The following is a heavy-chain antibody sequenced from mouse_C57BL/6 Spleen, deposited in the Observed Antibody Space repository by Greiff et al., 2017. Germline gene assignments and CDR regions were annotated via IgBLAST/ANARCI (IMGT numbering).Heavy chain of an antibody. CDR3: ARVGDYALDY. D-gene: IGHD2-4*01. V-gene: IGHV1-26*01. Sequence: VQLQQSGPELVKPGASVKISCKASGYTFTDYYMNWVKQSHGKSLEWIGDINPNNGGTSYNQKFKGKATLTVDKSSSTAYMELRSLTSEDSAVYYCARVGDYALDYWGQGTTLTVSS. CDR2: INPNNGGT. J-gene: IGHJ2*01. CDR1: GYTFTDYY.